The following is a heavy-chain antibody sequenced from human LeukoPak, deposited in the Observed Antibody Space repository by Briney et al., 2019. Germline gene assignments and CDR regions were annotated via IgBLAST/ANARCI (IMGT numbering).Heavy chain of an antibody. CDR1: GGSFSGYY. D-gene: IGHD3-3*01. J-gene: IGHJ5*02. V-gene: IGHV4-34*01. Sequence: SETLSLTCAVYGGSFSGYYWSWTRQPPGKGLEWIGEINHSGSTNYNPSLKSRVTISVDTSKNQFSLKLSSVTAADTAVYYCARGALRFLEWLLKFDPWGQGTLVTVSS. CDR3: ARGALRFLEWLLKFDP. CDR2: INHSGST.